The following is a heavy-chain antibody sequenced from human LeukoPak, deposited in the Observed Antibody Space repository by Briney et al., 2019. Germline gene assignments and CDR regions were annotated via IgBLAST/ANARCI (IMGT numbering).Heavy chain of an antibody. J-gene: IGHJ4*02. CDR2: ISYDGSNK. CDR3: ARWLYSSGLGGFDY. CDR1: GVTFSSYA. D-gene: IGHD6-19*01. V-gene: IGHV3-30*04. Sequence: PGGSLRLSCAASGVTFSSYAMHWVREAPGEGLEWGAVISYDGSNKYYADTVKGRFTISRDNFKNTLYLQMNSLRAEDTAVYYCARWLYSSGLGGFDYWGQGTLVTVSS.